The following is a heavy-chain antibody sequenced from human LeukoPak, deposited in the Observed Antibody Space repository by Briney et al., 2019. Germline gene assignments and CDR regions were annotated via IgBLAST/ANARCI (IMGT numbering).Heavy chain of an antibody. CDR3: ARLFPEDYDFWSGYRGRFDY. CDR2: IYISGST. J-gene: IGHJ4*02. D-gene: IGHD3-3*01. Sequence: SETLSLTCTVSGGSISSYYWSWIRQPAGKGLEWIGHIYISGSTNYNPSLKSRVTMSVDTSKNQFSLKLSSVTAADTAVYYCARLFPEDYDFWSGYRGRFDYWGQGTLVTVSS. V-gene: IGHV4-4*07. CDR1: GGSISSYY.